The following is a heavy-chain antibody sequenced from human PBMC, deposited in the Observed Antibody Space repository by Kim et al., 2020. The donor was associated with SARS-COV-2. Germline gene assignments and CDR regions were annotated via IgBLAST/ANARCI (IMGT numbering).Heavy chain of an antibody. J-gene: IGHJ4*02. CDR1: GGSFSGYY. CDR3: ARGDSSGWYDY. CDR2: SNHNGST. D-gene: IGHD6-19*01. V-gene: IGHV4-34*01. Sequence: SETLSLTCAVYGGSFSGYYWSWIRQPPGKGLEWIGESNHNGSTNYNPSLKSRVTISVDTAKNQFSLKLSSVTAADTAVYYCARGDSSGWYDYWGQGTLVTVSS.